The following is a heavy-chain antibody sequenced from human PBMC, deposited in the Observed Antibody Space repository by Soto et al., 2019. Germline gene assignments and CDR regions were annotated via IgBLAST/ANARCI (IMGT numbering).Heavy chain of an antibody. Sequence: PSETLSLTCAVYRGSVSGYYWSCIRQPPGKGLESIGQSNHSGWPDYNPSLKSRVTISVSTSKNQFYLRLSAVTAADTAVYYCASYLYCRGGSCCWNWLVPCGQRTLVTVSS. CDR3: ASYLYCRGGSCCWNWLVP. D-gene: IGHD2-15*01. V-gene: IGHV4-34*01. CDR1: RGSVSGYY. CDR2: SNHSGWP. J-gene: IGHJ5*02.